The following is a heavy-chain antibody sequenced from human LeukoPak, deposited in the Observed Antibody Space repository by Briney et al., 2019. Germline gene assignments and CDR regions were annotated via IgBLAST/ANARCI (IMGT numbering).Heavy chain of an antibody. CDR3: AKGRYTPDP. CDR1: GFTFTNYW. D-gene: IGHD5-18*01. Sequence: GGSLRLSCAASGFTFTNYWMHWVRQVPGKGLVWVSRIKSDGSSTHYADSVKGRFTISRDNARNTLYLQMNSLRAEDTAVYYCAKGRYTPDPWGQGTLVTVSS. J-gene: IGHJ5*02. V-gene: IGHV3-74*01. CDR2: IKSDGSST.